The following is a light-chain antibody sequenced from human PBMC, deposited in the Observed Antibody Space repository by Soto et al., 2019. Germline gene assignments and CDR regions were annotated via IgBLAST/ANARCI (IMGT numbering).Light chain of an antibody. CDR1: SSDVGGYNY. V-gene: IGLV2-14*03. Sequence: QSALTQPASVSGSPGQSITISCTGTSSDVGGYNYVSWYQQNPGKAPKLMIYDVSQRPSGVSDRFSGSKSGNTASLTISGLQAEDEADYYCTSYTTSSTLVFGGGTKVTVL. CDR2: DVS. J-gene: IGLJ2*01. CDR3: TSYTTSSTLV.